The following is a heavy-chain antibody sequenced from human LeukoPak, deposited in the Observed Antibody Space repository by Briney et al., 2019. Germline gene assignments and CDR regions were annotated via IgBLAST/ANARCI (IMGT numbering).Heavy chain of an antibody. CDR1: GGSFSGYY. J-gene: IGHJ4*02. CDR3: ARVYYYDSSGYSYFDY. D-gene: IGHD3-22*01. CDR2: INHSGST. Sequence: SETLSLTCAVYGGSFSGYYWSWIRQPPGKGLEWIGEINHSGSTNYNPSLKSRVTISVDTSKNQFSLKLSSVTAADTAGYYCARVYYYDSSGYSYFDYWGQGTLVTVSS. V-gene: IGHV4-34*01.